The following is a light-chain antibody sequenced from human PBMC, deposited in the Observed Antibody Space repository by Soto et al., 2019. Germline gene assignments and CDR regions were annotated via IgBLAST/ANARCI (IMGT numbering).Light chain of an antibody. CDR2: DAS. V-gene: IGKV3-20*01. Sequence: TQCPINLTQSPGDRAALSCRASQSASNNYLAWYQLKPGQAPKLLIYDASSRATGVPDRFSGSGSGTDFTLTISSLEPEDFAMYYCQQYDGFSWTFGRGTKVDIK. J-gene: IGKJ1*01. CDR3: QQYDGFSWT. CDR1: QSASNNY.